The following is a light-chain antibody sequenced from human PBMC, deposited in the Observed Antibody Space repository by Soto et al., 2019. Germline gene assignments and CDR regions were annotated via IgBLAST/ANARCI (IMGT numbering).Light chain of an antibody. CDR1: QGISSY. CDR3: QQLNSYPRVT. J-gene: IGKJ4*01. Sequence: DIPLTQSTSFLSASVGDRVTITCRASQGISSYLAWYQQKPGKAPKLLIYAASTLQSGVPSRFSGSGSGTEFTLTFSSLQPEDFATYYCQQLNSYPRVTFGGGTKVEIK. V-gene: IGKV1-9*01. CDR2: AAS.